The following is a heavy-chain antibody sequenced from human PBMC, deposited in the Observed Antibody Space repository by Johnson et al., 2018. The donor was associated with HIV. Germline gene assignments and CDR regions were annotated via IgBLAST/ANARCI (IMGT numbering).Heavy chain of an antibody. CDR1: GFTFSSYW. D-gene: IGHD3-22*01. CDR2: IKQDGSEK. Sequence: VQLVESGGGLVQPGGSLRLSCAASGFTFSSYWMSWVRQAPGKGLAWVANIKQDGSEKYDVDSVKGRFTISSNNAKNSLYLQRNSLRAEDTAVYYCASPGVVVVITRLGHDAFDIWGQGTMVTVSS. J-gene: IGHJ3*02. V-gene: IGHV3-7*01. CDR3: ASPGVVVVITRLGHDAFDI.